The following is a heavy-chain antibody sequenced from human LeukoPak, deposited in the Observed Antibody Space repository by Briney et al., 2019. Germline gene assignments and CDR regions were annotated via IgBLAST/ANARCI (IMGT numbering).Heavy chain of an antibody. Sequence: SEALSLTCIVSGGSISSYYWSWIRQPPGKGLEWIGYIYYSGSTNYNPSLKSRLTISVDTSKNQFSLKLSSVTAADTAVCYCARESYYYDSSGYYDAFDIWSQGTMVTVSS. CDR1: GGSISSYY. CDR2: IYYSGST. V-gene: IGHV4-59*01. J-gene: IGHJ3*02. CDR3: ARESYYYDSSGYYDAFDI. D-gene: IGHD3-22*01.